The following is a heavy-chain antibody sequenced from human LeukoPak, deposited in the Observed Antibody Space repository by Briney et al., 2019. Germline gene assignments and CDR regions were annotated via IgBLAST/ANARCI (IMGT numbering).Heavy chain of an antibody. CDR1: GGSISSSSYH. D-gene: IGHD5-24*01. Sequence: PAETLSLTCTVSGGSISSSSYHWGWIPQPPGKGLEWIGSIYYSGSTYYNPSLKSRVTISVDTSKNQFSLKLSSVTAADTAVYYCATISGRDGYNYFDYWGQGTLVTVSS. V-gene: IGHV4-39*01. J-gene: IGHJ4*02. CDR2: IYYSGST. CDR3: ATISGRDGYNYFDY.